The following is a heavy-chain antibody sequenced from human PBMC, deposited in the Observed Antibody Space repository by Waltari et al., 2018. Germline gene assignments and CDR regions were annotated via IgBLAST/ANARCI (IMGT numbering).Heavy chain of an antibody. V-gene: IGHV4-59*01. Sequence: QVQLQESGPGLVKPSETLSLTCTISGGSTSTYYWSWVRQSPGKGLEWVGYIHYSGSSVYNPSRRSRCAISLDTPTNQFSLRLRSVTAADAAIYYWARADTSTSYFYYYMDVWGKGTTVTVSS. D-gene: IGHD1-26*01. J-gene: IGHJ6*03. CDR3: ARADTSTSYFYYYMDV. CDR2: IHYSGSS. CDR1: GGSTSTYY.